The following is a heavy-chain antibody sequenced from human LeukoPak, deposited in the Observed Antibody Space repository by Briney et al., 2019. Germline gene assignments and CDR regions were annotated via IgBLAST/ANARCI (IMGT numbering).Heavy chain of an antibody. V-gene: IGHV1-8*01. Sequence: GASVKVSCKASGYTFTSYDINWVRQATGQGLEWMGWMNPNSGNTGYAQKFQGRVTMTRNTSISTAYMELSSLRSEDTAVYYCARSAEDYDILTATLYNWFDPWGQGTLVTVSP. CDR1: GYTFTSYD. CDR3: ARSAEDYDILTATLYNWFDP. CDR2: MNPNSGNT. J-gene: IGHJ5*02. D-gene: IGHD3-9*01.